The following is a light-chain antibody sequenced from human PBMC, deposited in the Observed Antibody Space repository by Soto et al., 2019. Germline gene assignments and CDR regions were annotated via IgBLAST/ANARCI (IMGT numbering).Light chain of an antibody. CDR3: SSYAGSNNL. V-gene: IGLV2-8*01. J-gene: IGLJ1*01. Sequence: QSVLTQPPSASGSPGQSVTFSCTGTSSDVGGYNYVSWYQQHPGKAPKLMIYEVSKRPSGVPDRFSGSKSGNTASLTVSGLQAEDEADYYCSSYAGSNNLVGTGTKVTDL. CDR1: SSDVGGYNY. CDR2: EVS.